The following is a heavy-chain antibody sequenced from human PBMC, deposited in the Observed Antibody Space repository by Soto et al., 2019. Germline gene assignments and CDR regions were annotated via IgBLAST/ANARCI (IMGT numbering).Heavy chain of an antibody. V-gene: IGHV3-11*01. D-gene: IGHD6-19*01. CDR3: ARTEGSVAGRGFHAFDI. CDR1: GFNFSDYY. Sequence: QVQLVESGGGLVKPGGSLRLSCAASGFNFSDYYMSWIRQAPGKGLEWVSYISSSGSNIYYADSVKGRFTISRDNAKNSLYLQMNSLRAEYAAVYYWARTEGSVAGRGFHAFDIWGQGTMVTVSS. J-gene: IGHJ3*02. CDR2: ISSSGSNI.